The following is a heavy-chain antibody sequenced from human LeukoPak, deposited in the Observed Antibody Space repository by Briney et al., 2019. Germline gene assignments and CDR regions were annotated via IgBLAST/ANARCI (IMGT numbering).Heavy chain of an antibody. Sequence: PGGSLRLSCAASGFTFSSYAMSWVRQAPGKGLEWVSVIYSGGSTYYADSVKGRFTISRDNSKNTLYLQMNSLRAEDTAVYYCAKLSGTRLWSGYYPDYWGQGTLVTVSS. CDR2: IYSGGST. V-gene: IGHV3-23*03. CDR3: AKLSGTRLWSGYYPDY. CDR1: GFTFSSYA. D-gene: IGHD3-3*01. J-gene: IGHJ4*02.